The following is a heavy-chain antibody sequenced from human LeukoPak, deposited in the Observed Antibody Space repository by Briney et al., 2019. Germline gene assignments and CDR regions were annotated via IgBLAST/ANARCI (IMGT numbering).Heavy chain of an antibody. V-gene: IGHV1-18*01. Sequence: ASVKVSCKASGGTFSSYAISWVRQAPGQGLEWMGWISAYNGNTNYAQKLQGRVTMTTDTSTSTAYMELRSLRSDDTAVYYCARVGSGSYHDAFDIWGQGTMVTVSS. CDR3: ARVGSGSYHDAFDI. CDR1: GGTFSSYA. J-gene: IGHJ3*02. D-gene: IGHD1-26*01. CDR2: ISAYNGNT.